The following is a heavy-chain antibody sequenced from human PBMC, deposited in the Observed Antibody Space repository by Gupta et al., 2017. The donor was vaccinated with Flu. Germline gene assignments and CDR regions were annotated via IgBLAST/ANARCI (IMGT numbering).Heavy chain of an antibody. V-gene: IGHV5-51*01. D-gene: IGHD3-22*01. CDR1: GDSFTTSW. J-gene: IGHJ3*02. CDR3: ARHFSYYYDRGTYYPDAFDI. Sequence: EVQLVQSGAEVKKRGESLKISRKGYGDSFTTSWIAWVRQMPGNGLDWMGIIYPYGSNPTYSPCCQGQVTIAVDKSIGTAYLQWSSLKASDTAMYYCARHFSYYYDRGTYYPDAFDIWGQGTMVTVSS. CDR2: IYPYGSNP.